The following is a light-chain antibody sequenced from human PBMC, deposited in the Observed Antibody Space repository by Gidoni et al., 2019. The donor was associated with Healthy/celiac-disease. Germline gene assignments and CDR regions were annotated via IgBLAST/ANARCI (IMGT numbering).Light chain of an antibody. V-gene: IGKV1D-8*01. J-gene: IGKJ2*01. Sequence: VIWMTQSPSLLSASPGDRVTITCRVSQGISRYLAWYQQKPGKAPKLLIYAASTLQSGVPSRFSGSGSGTDFTLTISCLQPEDFATYYCQQYYNFPLTFGQGTKLEIK. CDR3: QQYYNFPLT. CDR2: AAS. CDR1: QGISRY.